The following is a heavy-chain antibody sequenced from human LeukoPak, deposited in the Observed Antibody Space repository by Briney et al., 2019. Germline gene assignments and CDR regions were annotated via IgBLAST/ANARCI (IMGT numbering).Heavy chain of an antibody. J-gene: IGHJ3*02. CDR3: ARSEYSYGADAFDI. CDR2: IYYSGST. V-gene: IGHV4-59*01. Sequence: KASETLSLTCTVSGGSISSYYWSRIRQPPGKGLEWIGYIYYSGSTNYSPSLKSRVTISVDTSKNQFSLKLSSVTAADTAVYYCARSEYSYGADAFDIWGQGTMVTVSS. D-gene: IGHD5-18*01. CDR1: GGSISSYY.